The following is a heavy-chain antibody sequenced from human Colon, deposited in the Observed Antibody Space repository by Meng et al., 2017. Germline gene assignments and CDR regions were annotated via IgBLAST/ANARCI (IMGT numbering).Heavy chain of an antibody. CDR3: AKAAAYNLDI. V-gene: IGHV4-4*02. CDR2: IFQSGST. Sequence: QVHLHETAPVLTTPSGTLSLHCAVSGVSISSAIWWGWVRQPPGKGLDWIWEIFQSGSTNYNPSLKSRVTISVDKSKNHLSLSLSSVTAADTAVYYCAKAAAYNLDIWGQGTLVTVSS. D-gene: IGHD1-14*01. J-gene: IGHJ4*02. CDR1: GVSISSAIW.